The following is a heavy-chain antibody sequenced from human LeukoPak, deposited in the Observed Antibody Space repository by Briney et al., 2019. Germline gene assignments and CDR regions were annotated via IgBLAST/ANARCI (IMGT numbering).Heavy chain of an antibody. D-gene: IGHD4-17*01. V-gene: IGHV4-59*12. CDR3: ARGTPTVTTWFDP. CDR1: GGSISSYY. Sequence: PSETLSLTCTVSGGSISSYYWSWIRQPPGKGLEWVGYIYQTGTTYYNPSLKSRVAISVDRSKNQFSLNLTSVTAADTAVYYCARGTPTVTTWFDPWGQGILVTVSS. J-gene: IGHJ5*02. CDR2: IYQTGTT.